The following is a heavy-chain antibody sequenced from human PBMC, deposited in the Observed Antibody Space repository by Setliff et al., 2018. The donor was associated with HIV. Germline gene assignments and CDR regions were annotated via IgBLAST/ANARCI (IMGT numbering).Heavy chain of an antibody. Sequence: LSLTCTVSGGSISSYYWSWIRQPPGKGLEWIGYIYYSGSTNYNPSLKSRVTISVDTSKNQFSLKLSSVTAADTAVYYCARDHHGARRDYYYYMDVWGKGTTVTVSS. J-gene: IGHJ6*03. CDR3: ARDHHGARRDYYYYMDV. CDR2: IYYSGST. CDR1: GGSISSYY. V-gene: IGHV4-59*01.